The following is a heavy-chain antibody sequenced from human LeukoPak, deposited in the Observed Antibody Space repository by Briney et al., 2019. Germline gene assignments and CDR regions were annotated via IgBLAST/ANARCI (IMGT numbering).Heavy chain of an antibody. J-gene: IGHJ6*02. CDR3: EARSLMVRGVIIPPYYYGMDV. CDR1: GFTFSSYA. V-gene: IGHV3-23*01. D-gene: IGHD3-10*01. CDR2: ISGSGGST. Sequence: GGSLGFSCAASGFTFSSYAMSWVRQAPGKGMEWVSAISGSGGSTYYADSVEGRFTISRDNSKNTLYLQMNSLRAEDTAVYYCEARSLMVRGVIIPPYYYGMDVWGQGTTVTVSS.